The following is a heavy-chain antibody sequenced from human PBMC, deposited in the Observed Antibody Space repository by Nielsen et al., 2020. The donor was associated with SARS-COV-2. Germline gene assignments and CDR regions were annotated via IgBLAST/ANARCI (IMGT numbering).Heavy chain of an antibody. J-gene: IGHJ5*02. V-gene: IGHV3-7*03. CDR3: ARDEGRPVPRGWFDP. CDR2: IKQDGSEK. Sequence: GESLKISCAASGFTFSSYWMSWDRQAPGKGLEWVANIKQDGSEKYYVDSVKGRFTISRDNAKNSLYLQMNSLRAEDTAVYYCARDEGRPVPRGWFDPWGQGTLVTVSS. CDR1: GFTFSSYW.